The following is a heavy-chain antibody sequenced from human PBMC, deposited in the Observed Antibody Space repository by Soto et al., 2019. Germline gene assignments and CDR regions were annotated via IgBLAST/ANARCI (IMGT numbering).Heavy chain of an antibody. CDR2: INPNSGGT. J-gene: IGHJ6*02. D-gene: IGHD5-12*01. Sequence: ASVKVSCKASGGTFGSYTISWVRQAPGQGLEWMGWINPNSGGTNYAQKFQGWVTMTRDTSISTAYMELSRLRSDDTAVYYCARDTYGSGYDYYYYGMDVWGQGTTVTVSS. V-gene: IGHV1-2*04. CDR3: ARDTYGSGYDYYYYGMDV. CDR1: GGTFGSYT.